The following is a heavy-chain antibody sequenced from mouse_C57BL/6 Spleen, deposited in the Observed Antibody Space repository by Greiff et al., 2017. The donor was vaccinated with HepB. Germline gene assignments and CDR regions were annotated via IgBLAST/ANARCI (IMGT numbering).Heavy chain of an antibody. J-gene: IGHJ2*01. D-gene: IGHD2-12*01. CDR2: IDPSDSYT. V-gene: IGHV1-50*01. CDR3: ARVYSKYFDY. CDR1: SYTFTSYW. Sequence: QVQLQQPGAELVKPGASVKLSCKASSYTFTSYWMQWVKQRPGQGLEWIGEIDPSDSYTNYNQKFKGKATLTVDTSSSTAYMQLSSLTSEDSAVYYCARVYSKYFDYWGQGTTLTVSS.